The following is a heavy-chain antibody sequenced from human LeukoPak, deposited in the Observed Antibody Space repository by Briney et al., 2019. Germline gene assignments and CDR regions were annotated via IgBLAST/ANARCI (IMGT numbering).Heavy chain of an antibody. V-gene: IGHV4-30-4*08. CDR2: IYYSGST. D-gene: IGHD3-3*01. CDR3: ARQKLRFLEWRSYAFDI. J-gene: IGHJ3*02. Sequence: SETLSLTCTVSGGSISSGDYYWSWIRQPPGKGLEWIGYIYYSGSTYYNPSLKSRVTISVDTSKNQFSLKLSSVTAADTAVYYCARQKLRFLEWRSYAFDIWGQGTMVTVSS. CDR1: GGSISSGDYY.